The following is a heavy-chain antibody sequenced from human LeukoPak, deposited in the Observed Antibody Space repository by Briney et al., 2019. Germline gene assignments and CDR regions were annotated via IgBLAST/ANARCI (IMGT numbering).Heavy chain of an antibody. CDR3: ARDRDSGSYCDY. V-gene: IGHV3-30*04. D-gene: IGHD1-26*01. J-gene: IGHJ4*02. Sequence: GGSLRLSCAASGFTFSSYAMHWVRRAPGKGLEWVAVISYDGSNKYYADSVKGRFTISRDNSKNTLYLQMNSLRAEDTAVYYCARDRDSGSYCDYWGQGTLVTVSS. CDR1: GFTFSSYA. CDR2: ISYDGSNK.